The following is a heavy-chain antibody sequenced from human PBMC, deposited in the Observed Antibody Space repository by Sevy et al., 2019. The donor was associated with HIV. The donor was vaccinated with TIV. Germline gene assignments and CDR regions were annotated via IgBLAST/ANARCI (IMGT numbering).Heavy chain of an antibody. CDR3: ASSPYYYGSGSYYQNIYYYYYMDV. D-gene: IGHD3-10*01. V-gene: IGHV4-59*01. Sequence: SETLSLTCTVSGGSISSYYWSWIRQPPGKGLEWIGYIYYSGSTNYNPSLKSRVTISVDTSKNQFSLKLSSVTAADTAVYYCASSPYYYGSGSYYQNIYYYYYMDVWGKGTTVTVSS. CDR1: GGSISSYY. CDR2: IYYSGST. J-gene: IGHJ6*03.